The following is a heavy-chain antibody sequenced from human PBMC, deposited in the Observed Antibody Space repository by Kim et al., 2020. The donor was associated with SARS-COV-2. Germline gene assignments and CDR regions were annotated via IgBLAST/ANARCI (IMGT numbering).Heavy chain of an antibody. CDR2: ITINGRST. CDR1: GFTFSSYA. Sequence: GGSLRLSCAASGFTFSSYALSWVRQAPGKGLEWVSTITINGRSTYHADSVKGRFTISRDNSKNTLYLQMNSLRVDDTAVFYCAKIFWESANRYFDLWGRGTLVTVSS. J-gene: IGHJ2*01. D-gene: IGHD3-3*01. V-gene: IGHV3-23*01. CDR3: AKIFWESANRYFDL.